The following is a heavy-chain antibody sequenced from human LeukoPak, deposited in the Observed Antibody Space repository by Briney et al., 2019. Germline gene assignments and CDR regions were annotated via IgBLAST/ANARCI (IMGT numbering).Heavy chain of an antibody. Sequence: PGGSLRLSCAASGFTFSSYSLMWVRQAPGKGLEWISYIGSSGSYIFYADSVKGRFTISRDNAKNSLYLQMSSLSGDDTAVYYCARIRDSKVPLDYWGQGTLVTVSS. CDR1: GFTFSSYS. CDR2: IGSSGSYI. J-gene: IGHJ4*02. V-gene: IGHV3-21*05. CDR3: ARIRDSKVPLDY.